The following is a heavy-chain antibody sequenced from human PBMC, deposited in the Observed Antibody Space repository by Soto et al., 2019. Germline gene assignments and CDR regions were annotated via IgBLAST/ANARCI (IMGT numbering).Heavy chain of an antibody. J-gene: IGHJ5*02. CDR2: ISYSRST. V-gene: IGHV4-59*11. CDR1: GGSISGHY. Sequence: SETLSLTCTVSGGSISGHYWSWIRQPRGKGLQYIGYISYSRSTKYVPTLMSRVTISVDTSNNQCSLRLSSVAAADTAVYYCARDVGLQHDTGYYDFWSGKNNWFDPWGQGTLVTVSS. CDR3: ARDVGLQHDTGYYDFWSGKNNWFDP. D-gene: IGHD3-3*01.